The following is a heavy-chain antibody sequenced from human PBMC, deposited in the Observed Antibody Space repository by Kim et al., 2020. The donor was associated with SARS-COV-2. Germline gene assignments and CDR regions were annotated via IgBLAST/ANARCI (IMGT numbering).Heavy chain of an antibody. Sequence: GGSLRLSCAASGFTVSSNYMSWVRQAPGKGLEWVSVINRGGSKNYSDSVKGGFSISRDNSKKTWNFKRNSLVAEDTAGYYCGREHGRGGYYK. CDR2: INRGGSK. CDR1: GFTVSSNY. CDR3: GREHGRGGYYK. J-gene: IGHJ6*03. D-gene: IGHD1-26*01. V-gene: IGHV3-66*01.